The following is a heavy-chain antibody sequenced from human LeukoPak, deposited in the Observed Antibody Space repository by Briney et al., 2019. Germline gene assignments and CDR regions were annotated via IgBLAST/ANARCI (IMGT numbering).Heavy chain of an antibody. J-gene: IGHJ6*03. D-gene: IGHD3-3*01. CDR2: MNPNSGNT. CDR1: GYTFTSYD. CDR3: ARVVSYDFWSGYYLAAPYYYYYMDV. V-gene: IGHV1-8*03. Sequence: GASVKVSCKASGYTFTSYDINWVRQATGQGVEWMGWMNPNSGNTGYAQKFQGRVTITRNTSISTAYMELSSLRSEDTAVYYCARVVSYDFWSGYYLAAPYYYYYMDVWGKGTTVTVSS.